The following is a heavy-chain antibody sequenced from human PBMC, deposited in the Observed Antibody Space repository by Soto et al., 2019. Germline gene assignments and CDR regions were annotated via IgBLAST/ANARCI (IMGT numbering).Heavy chain of an antibody. CDR1: GFTFSDYW. D-gene: IGHD3-16*01. J-gene: IGHJ4*02. V-gene: IGHV3-74*01. Sequence: EVQLVESGGGLVQPGGSLGLSCTASGFTFSDYWMYWVRQVPGKGLVWVSRISGDGSSTNYADSVKGRSTIARDNAKSTVYLQMSSLRVEDTAVYYCVRGSNAWSGMDYWGQGILVTVS. CDR3: VRGSNAWSGMDY. CDR2: ISGDGSST.